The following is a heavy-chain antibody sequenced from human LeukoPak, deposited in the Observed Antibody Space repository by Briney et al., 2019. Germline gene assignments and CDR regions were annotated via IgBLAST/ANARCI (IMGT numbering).Heavy chain of an antibody. Sequence: ASVKVSCKASGYTFTGYYMHWVRQAPGQGLEWMGWINPNSGGTNYAQKFQGRVTMTRDTSISTAYIELSRLRSDDTAVYYCARDRGYDSSGYLFDYWGQGTLVTVSS. CDR1: GYTFTGYY. V-gene: IGHV1-2*02. D-gene: IGHD3-22*01. CDR2: INPNSGGT. J-gene: IGHJ4*02. CDR3: ARDRGYDSSGYLFDY.